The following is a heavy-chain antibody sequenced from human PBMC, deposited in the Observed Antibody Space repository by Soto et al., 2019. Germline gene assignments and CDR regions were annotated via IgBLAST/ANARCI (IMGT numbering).Heavy chain of an antibody. J-gene: IGHJ4*02. V-gene: IGHV4-39*01. CDR3: ARLYDDFDY. CDR1: GGSISSGSYY. CDR2: IYYSGST. Sequence: ASETLSLTCTVSGGSISSGSYYWGWIRQPPGKGLEWIGSIYYSGSTYYNPSLKSRVTISVDTSKNQFSLKLSSVTAADTAVYYCARLYDDFDYWGQGTLVTVSS. D-gene: IGHD2-2*02.